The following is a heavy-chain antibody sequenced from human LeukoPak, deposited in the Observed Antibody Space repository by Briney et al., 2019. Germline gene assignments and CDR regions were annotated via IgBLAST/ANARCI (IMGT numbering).Heavy chain of an antibody. V-gene: IGHV3-23*01. J-gene: IGHJ5*02. Sequence: PGGSLRLSCAASGFTVSSNYMSWVRQAPGKGLEWVSAISGSGGSTYYADSVKGRFTISRDNSKNTLYLQMNSLRAEDTAVYYCAKDLGYSYGSNWFDPWGQGTLVTVSS. D-gene: IGHD5-18*01. CDR1: GFTVSSNY. CDR2: ISGSGGST. CDR3: AKDLGYSYGSNWFDP.